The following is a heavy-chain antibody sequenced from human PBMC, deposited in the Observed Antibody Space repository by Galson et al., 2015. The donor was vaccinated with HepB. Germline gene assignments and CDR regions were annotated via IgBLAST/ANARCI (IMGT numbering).Heavy chain of an antibody. V-gene: IGHV3-23*01. CDR2: ISGNGANT. D-gene: IGHD3-10*01. Sequence: SLRLSCAASGFSFSSHATSWVRQAAGKGLEWVASISGNGANTYYADSVKGRFTISRDNSKNTLYLQMSSLRAEDTAVYYCAKRQYSDSGNHDYWGQGTLVTVSS. CDR3: AKRQYSDSGNHDY. CDR1: GFSFSSHA. J-gene: IGHJ4*02.